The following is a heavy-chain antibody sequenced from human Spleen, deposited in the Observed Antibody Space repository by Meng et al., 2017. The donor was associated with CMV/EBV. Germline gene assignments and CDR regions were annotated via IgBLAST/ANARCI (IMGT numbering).Heavy chain of an antibody. J-gene: IGHJ4*03. CDR2: IYPGDYDT. Sequence: SGYRFRSYWLRSVRQMPGKGLECMGIIYPGDYDTSYSPSFHGQITISVDKSISPAYLQWSSLTASDTATYYCASGQGSGRLDVFDLWGQGTLVTVSS. CDR1: GYRFRSYW. D-gene: IGHD3-10*01. CDR3: ASGQGSGRLDVFDL. V-gene: IGHV5-51*01.